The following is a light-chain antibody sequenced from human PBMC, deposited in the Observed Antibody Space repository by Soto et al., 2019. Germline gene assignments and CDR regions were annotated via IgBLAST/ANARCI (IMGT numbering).Light chain of an antibody. J-gene: IGKJ3*01. CDR3: QNFGDSPFT. V-gene: IGKV3-20*01. CDR2: GAS. CDR1: ETISSHY. Sequence: EIVLMQSPDTLSLSPGERATLSCRASETISSHYIAWYQQKPGQAPRLLIFGASTRATGIPDRFSGSWSGTDLTLTISRLEPEDFAVYYCQNFGDSPFTFGPGTKVDIK.